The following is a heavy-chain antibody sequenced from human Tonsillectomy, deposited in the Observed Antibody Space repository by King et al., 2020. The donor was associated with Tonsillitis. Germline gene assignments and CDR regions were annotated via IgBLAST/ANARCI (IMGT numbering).Heavy chain of an antibody. Sequence: QLVQSGAEVKEPGSSVKVSCKASGDIFRSYAINWVRQAPGQGLEWMGGIIPMFGSANYAQKFQDRVTITADRSTSTAYMEVSSLRSEDTALYFCARAAQESTVTSRFDYWGQGTLVTVSS. CDR3: ARAAQESTVTSRFDY. J-gene: IGHJ4*02. D-gene: IGHD4-17*01. V-gene: IGHV1-69*14. CDR1: GDIFRSYA. CDR2: IIPMFGSA.